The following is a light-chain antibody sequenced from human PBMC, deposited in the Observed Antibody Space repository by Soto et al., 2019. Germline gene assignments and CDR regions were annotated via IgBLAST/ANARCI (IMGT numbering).Light chain of an antibody. CDR2: DAS. CDR3: QQYGTSPYA. Sequence: IVLTQSPGTLSLSPGERATLSCRASQSVGYNYLAWYQHKPGQAPRLLIYDASTRATAIPDRFSGSGSGTDFTLTISSLEPEDVAVYYCQQYGTSPYAFGQGTKLEIK. V-gene: IGKV3-20*01. CDR1: QSVGYNY. J-gene: IGKJ2*01.